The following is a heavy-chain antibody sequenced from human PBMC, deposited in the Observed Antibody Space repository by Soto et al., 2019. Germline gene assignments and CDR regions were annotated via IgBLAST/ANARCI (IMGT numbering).Heavy chain of an antibody. CDR3: ARAHGSGWGAFDI. Sequence: PSETLSLTCTVSGDSITSGESYWSWIRQPPGKGLEWIGYIYYSGSTYYNPSLKSRISISVDTSKNQFSLKLRSVTAADTAVYYCARAHGSGWGAFDIWGQRTMDTVSS. V-gene: IGHV4-30-4*01. J-gene: IGHJ3*02. D-gene: IGHD3-10*01. CDR1: GDSITSGESY. CDR2: IYYSGST.